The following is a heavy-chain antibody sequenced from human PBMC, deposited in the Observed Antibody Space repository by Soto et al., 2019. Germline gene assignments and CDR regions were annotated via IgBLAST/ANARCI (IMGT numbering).Heavy chain of an antibody. CDR2: LFYSDSF. D-gene: IGHD3-3*01. Sequence: QVQLQESGPGLVKSSQTLSLTCTVSGGSISSGGSYWSWIRPRPGKGLEWIGYLFYSDSFYYTPSLKGRVVILADTSKNQFTLKLSSVTDADTAVYYCARAPETPPIFGVVRPYFFDFWGQGTLVTVSS. CDR3: ARAPETPPIFGVVRPYFFDF. CDR1: GGSISSGGSY. V-gene: IGHV4-31*03. J-gene: IGHJ4*02.